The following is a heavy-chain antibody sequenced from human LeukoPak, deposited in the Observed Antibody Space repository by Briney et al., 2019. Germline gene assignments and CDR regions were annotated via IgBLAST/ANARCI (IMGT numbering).Heavy chain of an antibody. CDR1: GFTVSSNY. V-gene: IGHV3-66*01. Sequence: PGGSLRLSCAASGFTVSSNYMSWVRQAPGKGLEWVSVIYSGGSTYYADSVKGRFTISRDNSKNTLYLQMNSLRAEDTAVYYCARDGDPTSDYYYYGMDVWGQGTTVTVSS. J-gene: IGHJ6*02. D-gene: IGHD3-10*01. CDR3: ARDGDPTSDYYYYGMDV. CDR2: IYSGGST.